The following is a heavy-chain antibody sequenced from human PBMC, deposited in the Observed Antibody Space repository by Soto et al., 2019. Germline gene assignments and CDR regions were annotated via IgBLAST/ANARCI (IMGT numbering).Heavy chain of an antibody. D-gene: IGHD2-15*01. Sequence: GESLKISCKGSGYSFTSYWIGWVRQMPGKGLEWMGIIYPGDSDTRYSPSFQGQVTISADKSISTAYLQWSSLKASDTAMYYCARHSGKYCSGGSCYRLYYYYYGMDVWGQGTTVTAP. CDR3: ARHSGKYCSGGSCYRLYYYYYGMDV. CDR1: GYSFTSYW. J-gene: IGHJ6*02. CDR2: IYPGDSDT. V-gene: IGHV5-51*01.